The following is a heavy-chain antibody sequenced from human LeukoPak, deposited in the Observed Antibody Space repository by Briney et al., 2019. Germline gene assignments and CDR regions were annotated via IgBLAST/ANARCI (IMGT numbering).Heavy chain of an antibody. Sequence: SVKVSCKASGGTFSSYAISWVRQAPGQGLEWMGGIIPIFGTANYAQKFQGRVTITADESTSTAYTELSSLRSEDTAVYYCARLRGYGGPFDYWGQGTLVTVSS. CDR1: GGTFSSYA. CDR2: IIPIFGTA. J-gene: IGHJ4*02. CDR3: ARLRGYGGPFDY. D-gene: IGHD3-10*01. V-gene: IGHV1-69*13.